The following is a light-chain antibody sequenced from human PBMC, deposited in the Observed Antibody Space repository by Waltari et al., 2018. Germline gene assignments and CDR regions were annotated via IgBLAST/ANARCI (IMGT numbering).Light chain of an antibody. CDR3: ATWDSRLSVVV. CDR2: DNN. V-gene: IGLV1-51*01. J-gene: IGLJ3*02. Sequence: QSVLTQPPSLSAAPGQRVTISCSGGSSNIGTNDVSWYQQFPGTAPKLLITDNNKRPFGIPDRFSGSKSGTSATLGITGLQTGDEADYYCATWDSRLSVVVFGGGTKVTVL. CDR1: SSNIGTND.